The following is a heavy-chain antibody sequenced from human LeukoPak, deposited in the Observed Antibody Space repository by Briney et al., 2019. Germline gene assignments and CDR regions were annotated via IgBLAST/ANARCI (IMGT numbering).Heavy chain of an antibody. D-gene: IGHD1-20*01. J-gene: IGHJ5*02. V-gene: IGHV3-30*04. Sequence: GGSLRLSCTASGFTFGDYAMSWFRQAPGKGLEWVAVISYDGSNKYYADSVKGRFTISRDNSKNTLYLQMNSLRAEDTAVYYCAKGTSYNWNDGWFDPWGNGILVTVSS. CDR1: GFTFGDYA. CDR3: AKGTSYNWNDGWFDP. CDR2: ISYDGSNK.